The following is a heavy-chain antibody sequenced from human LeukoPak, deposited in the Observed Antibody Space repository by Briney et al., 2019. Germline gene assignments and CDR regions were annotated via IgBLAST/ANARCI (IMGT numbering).Heavy chain of an antibody. V-gene: IGHV4-4*07. D-gene: IGHD3-10*01. CDR3: ARRGWFGELSLDP. J-gene: IGHJ5*02. CDR2: IYTSGST. Sequence: KPSETLSLTCTVSGGSISSYYWGWIRQPAGKGLEWIGRIYTSGSTNYNPSLKSRVTMSVDTSKNQFSLKLSSVTAADTAVYYCARRGWFGELSLDPWGQGTLVTVSS. CDR1: GGSISSYY.